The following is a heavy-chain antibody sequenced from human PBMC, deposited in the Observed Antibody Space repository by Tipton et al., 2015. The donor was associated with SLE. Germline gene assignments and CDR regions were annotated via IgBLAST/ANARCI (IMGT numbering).Heavy chain of an antibody. CDR3: ARDLYYYGSGSSDY. V-gene: IGHV3-30*04. J-gene: IGHJ4*02. Sequence: SLRLSCAASGFTFSSYAMHWVRQAPGKGLEWVAVISYDGSNKYYADSVKGRFTISRDNSKNTLYPQMNSLRAEDTAVYYCARDLYYYGSGSSDYWGQGTLVTVSS. D-gene: IGHD3-10*01. CDR2: ISYDGSNK. CDR1: GFTFSSYA.